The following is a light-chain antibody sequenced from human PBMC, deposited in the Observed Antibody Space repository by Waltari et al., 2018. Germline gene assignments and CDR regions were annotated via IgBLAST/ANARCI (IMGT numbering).Light chain of an antibody. CDR1: DTDVGAYDF. CDR2: EVR. CDR3: SSYTTSSAPGV. J-gene: IGLJ1*01. V-gene: IGLV2-14*01. Sequence: QSALTQPAPVSGSPGQSITISCSGTDTDVGAYDFFPWYQQHPGKAPHLLIFEVRNRPSGISNRFSASKSGNTASLTISGLQAEDEADYYCSSYTTSSAPGVFGTGTRVTVL.